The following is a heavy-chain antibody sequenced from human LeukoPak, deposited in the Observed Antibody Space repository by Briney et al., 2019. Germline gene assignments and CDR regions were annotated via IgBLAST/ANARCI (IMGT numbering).Heavy chain of an antibody. CDR3: ARGRPIIEKQWLVRGYLLDY. Sequence: KASETLSLTCTVSGGSISSSSYYWGWIRQPPGKGLEWIGSIYYSGSTYYNPSLKSRVTISVDTSKNQFSLKLSSVTAADTAVYYCARGRPIIEKQWLVRGYLLDYWGQGTLVTVSS. CDR2: IYYSGST. V-gene: IGHV4-39*01. CDR1: GGSISSSSYY. D-gene: IGHD6-19*01. J-gene: IGHJ4*02.